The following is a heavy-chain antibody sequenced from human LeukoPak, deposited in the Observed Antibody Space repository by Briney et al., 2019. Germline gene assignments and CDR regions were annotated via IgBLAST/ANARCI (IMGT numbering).Heavy chain of an antibody. CDR3: ARSIYDFWSGHYFDY. CDR1: GASFSSYY. CDR2: IFYNGNT. D-gene: IGHD3-3*01. J-gene: IGHJ4*02. V-gene: IGHV4-59*12. Sequence: PSETLSLTCTVSGASFSSYYWSWLRQPPGKGLEWIAYIFYNGNTKYNPSLKSRVTISVDTSKNQFSLKLSSVTAADTAVYYCARSIYDFWSGHYFDYWGQGTLVTVSS.